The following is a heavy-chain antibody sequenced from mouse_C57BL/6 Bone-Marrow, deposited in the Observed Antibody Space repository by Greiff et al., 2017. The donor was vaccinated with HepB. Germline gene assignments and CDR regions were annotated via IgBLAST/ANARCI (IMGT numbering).Heavy chain of an antibody. Sequence: EVQVVESGGGLVQPGGSLKLSCAASGFTFSDYYMYWVRQTPEKRLEWVAYISNGGGSTYYPDTVKGRFTISRDNAKNTLYLHMSRLKSEDTAMYYCARQVTTVVAPLGFDVWGTWTTVTVSS. J-gene: IGHJ1*03. D-gene: IGHD1-1*01. CDR2: ISNGGGST. CDR3: ARQVTTVVAPLGFDV. V-gene: IGHV5-12*01. CDR1: GFTFSDYY.